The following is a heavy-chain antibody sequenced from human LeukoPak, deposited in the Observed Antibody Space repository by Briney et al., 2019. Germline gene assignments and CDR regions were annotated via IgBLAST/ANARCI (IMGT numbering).Heavy chain of an antibody. Sequence: ASETLSLTCTVSGGSISSYYWSWIRQPAGKGLEWIGRIYTSGSTNYNPSLNSRVTMSVDTSKNQFSLKLSSVTAADTAVYYCAREGGEQLVSYYYYYTDVWGKGTTVTVSS. CDR2: IYTSGST. J-gene: IGHJ6*03. D-gene: IGHD6-6*01. CDR3: AREGGEQLVSYYYYYTDV. CDR1: GGSISSYY. V-gene: IGHV4-4*07.